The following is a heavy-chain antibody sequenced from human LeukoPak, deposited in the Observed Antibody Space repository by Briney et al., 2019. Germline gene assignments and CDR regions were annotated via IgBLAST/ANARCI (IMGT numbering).Heavy chain of an antibody. V-gene: IGHV4-59*01. J-gene: IGHJ4*02. CDR2: IYYSGAT. Sequence: PSETLSLTCTVAGGSISSYYRGWIRQPPGKGLEWIGYIYYSGATNYNPSLKSRVTISVDTSKNQFSLNMSSVTAADTAVYYSARSRTYALHGDYWRKGALVTVSS. CDR3: ARSRTYALHGDY. CDR1: GGSISSYY. D-gene: IGHD3-3*01.